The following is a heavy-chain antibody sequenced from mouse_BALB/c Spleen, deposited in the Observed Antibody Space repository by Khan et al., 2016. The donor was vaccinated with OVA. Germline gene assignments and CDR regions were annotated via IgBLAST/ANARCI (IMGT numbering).Heavy chain of an antibody. J-gene: IGHJ2*01. CDR3: AESVDGSLGY. CDR1: GYTFTDYI. D-gene: IGHD1-1*01. CDR2: IYPGSGST. Sequence: QVQLQQPGPVLVKPGASVKMSCKASGYTFTDYIINWVRQRTGQGLEWMGQIYPGSGSTYYTEKFKGKATLTADNSSNTVYMQLRSLTSEDAEVVICAESVDGSLGYWGPGTTVTVSS. V-gene: IGHV1-77*01.